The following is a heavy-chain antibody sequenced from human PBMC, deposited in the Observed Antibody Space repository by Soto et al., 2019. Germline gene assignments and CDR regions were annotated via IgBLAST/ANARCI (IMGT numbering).Heavy chain of an antibody. CDR3: AINEGRDVYNFDY. CDR2: IIPIFGTA. Sequence: QVQLVQSGAEVKKPGSSVKVSCKASGGIFTRYDIRWVRQAPGQGLEWMGAIIPIFGTANYAQKFQDRVTITADASTSTAYMELSSLRSEDTAIYYCAINEGRDVYNFDYWGQGTLVTVSS. D-gene: IGHD1-20*01. V-gene: IGHV1-69*01. CDR1: GGIFTRYD. J-gene: IGHJ4*02.